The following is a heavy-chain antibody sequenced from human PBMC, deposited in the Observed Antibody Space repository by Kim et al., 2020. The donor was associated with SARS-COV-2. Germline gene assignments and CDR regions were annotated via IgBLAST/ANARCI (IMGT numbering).Heavy chain of an antibody. CDR3: ARDGDPSSYWYAAFDY. V-gene: IGHV3-21*01. J-gene: IGHJ4*02. CDR2: ISSSSSYI. D-gene: IGHD6-19*01. Sequence: GGSLRLSCAASGFTFSSYSMNWVRQAPGKGLEWVSSISSSSSYIYYADSVKGRFTISRDNAKNSLYLQMNSLRAEDTAVYYCARDGDPSSYWYAAFDYWGQGTLVTVSS. CDR1: GFTFSSYS.